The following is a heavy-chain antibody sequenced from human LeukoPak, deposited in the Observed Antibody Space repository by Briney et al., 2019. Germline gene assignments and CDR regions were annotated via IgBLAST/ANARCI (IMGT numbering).Heavy chain of an antibody. CDR3: GKDPKSGTYYDSFDM. V-gene: IGHV3-23*01. CDR1: GFTFSSYA. Sequence: GGSLRLSCAASGFTFSSYAMNWVRQTPGKGLEWVSGIRYSGESTYYADSVKGRFTISRDNSKNTVYLQMNGLRAEDTAVYYCGKDPKSGTYYDSFDMRGQGTMVTVSS. D-gene: IGHD1-26*01. CDR2: IRYSGEST. J-gene: IGHJ3*02.